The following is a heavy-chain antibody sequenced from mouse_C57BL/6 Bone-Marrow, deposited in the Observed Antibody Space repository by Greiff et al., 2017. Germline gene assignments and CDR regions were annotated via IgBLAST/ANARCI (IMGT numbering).Heavy chain of an antibody. D-gene: IGHD1-1*01. Sequence: VQVVESGPGLVQPSQSLSITCTVSGFSLTSYGVHWVRQSPGKGLEWLGVIWRGGSTDYNAAFMSRLSITKDNSKSQVFFKMNSLQADDTAIYYCAKSYGSSYSFAYWGQGTLVTVSA. CDR1: GFSLTSYG. J-gene: IGHJ3*01. CDR3: AKSYGSSYSFAY. V-gene: IGHV2-5*01. CDR2: IWRGGST.